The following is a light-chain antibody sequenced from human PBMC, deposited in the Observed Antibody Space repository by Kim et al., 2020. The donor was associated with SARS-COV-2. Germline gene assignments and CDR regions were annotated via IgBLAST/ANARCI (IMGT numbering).Light chain of an antibody. CDR1: HSVSSSY. CDR3: QQYGSSPLT. CDR2: GAS. J-gene: IGKJ4*01. Sequence: YPGDRATLSCRASHSVSSSYLAGYQQKPGQAPRLLIYGASSRATGIPDRFSGSGSRTDFTLTISRLEPEDVAVYYCQQYGSSPLTFGGGTKVDIK. V-gene: IGKV3-20*01.